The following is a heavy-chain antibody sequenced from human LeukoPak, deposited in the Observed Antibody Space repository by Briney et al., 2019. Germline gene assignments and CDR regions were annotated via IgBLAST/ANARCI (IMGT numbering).Heavy chain of an antibody. Sequence: SVKVSCKASGGTFSSYAISWVRQAPGQGLEWMGGIIPIFGTANYAQKFQGRVTITADGSTSTAYMELSSLRPDDTALYYCSTDPRLLIYWGHGTLVTVSS. D-gene: IGHD2-8*01. V-gene: IGHV1-69*13. CDR3: STDPRLLIY. CDR1: GGTFSSYA. CDR2: IIPIFGTA. J-gene: IGHJ4*01.